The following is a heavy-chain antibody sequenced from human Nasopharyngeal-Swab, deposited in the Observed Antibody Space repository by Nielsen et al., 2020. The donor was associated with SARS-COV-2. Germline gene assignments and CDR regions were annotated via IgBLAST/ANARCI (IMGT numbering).Heavy chain of an antibody. CDR1: GFTFSSYG. CDR2: ISYDGSNK. V-gene: IGHV3-30*18. CDR3: AKEPSSGSYPS. Sequence: GGSLRLSCAASGFTFSSYGMHWVRQAPGKGLEWVAVISYDGSNKYYADSVKGRFTISRDNSKNTLYLQMNGLRAEDTAVYYCAKEPSSGSYPSWGQGTLVTVSS. D-gene: IGHD1-26*01. J-gene: IGHJ4*02.